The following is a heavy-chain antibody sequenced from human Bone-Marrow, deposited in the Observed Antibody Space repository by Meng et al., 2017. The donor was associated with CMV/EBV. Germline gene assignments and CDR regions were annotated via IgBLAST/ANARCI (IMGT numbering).Heavy chain of an antibody. Sequence: SCKASGYTFSSYAMHWVRQAPGKGLEWVAFIRYDGSNKYYADSVKGRFTISRDNSKNTLYLQMNSLRAEDTAVYYCANRVGLDYWGQGTLITVLL. J-gene: IGHJ4*02. CDR2: IRYDGSNK. CDR3: ANRVGLDY. V-gene: IGHV3-30*02. CDR1: GYTFSSYA. D-gene: IGHD1-26*01.